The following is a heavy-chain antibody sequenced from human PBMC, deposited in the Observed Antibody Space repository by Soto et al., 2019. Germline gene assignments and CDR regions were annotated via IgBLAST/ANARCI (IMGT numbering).Heavy chain of an antibody. V-gene: IGHV1-69*13. J-gene: IGHJ1*01. CDR1: GGSFSSFG. D-gene: IGHD5-12*01. CDR3: AREGSGYNF. CDR2: IIPVFGRP. Sequence: SVKVSCKASGGSFSSFGISWVRQAPGQGLEWMGGIIPVFGRPNYAQRFRGRLTITADESTNTVYLELIDLRSEDTAVYYCAREGSGYNFWGQGTQVTVSS.